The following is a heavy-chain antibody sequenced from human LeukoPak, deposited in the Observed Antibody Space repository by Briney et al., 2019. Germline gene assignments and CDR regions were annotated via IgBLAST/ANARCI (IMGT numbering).Heavy chain of an antibody. CDR2: INHSGST. V-gene: IGHV4-34*01. Sequence: SETLSLTCAVYGGSFSGYYWSWIRQPPGKGLEWIGEINHSGSTNYNPSLKSRVTISVDTSKNQFSLKLSSVTAADTAVYYCARGRRLWFGLRDPKHPPNYFDYWGQGTLVTVSS. CDR1: GGSFSGYY. D-gene: IGHD3-10*01. J-gene: IGHJ4*02. CDR3: ARGRRLWFGLRDPKHPPNYFDY.